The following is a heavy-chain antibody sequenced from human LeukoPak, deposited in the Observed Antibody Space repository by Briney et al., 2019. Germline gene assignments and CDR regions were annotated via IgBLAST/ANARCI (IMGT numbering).Heavy chain of an antibody. Sequence: PSETLSLTCTVSGDSISNYYWSWIRQPAGKGLEWIGRIYTSGSTNYNPSLKSRVTMSVDTSKNQFSLKLSSVTAADTAVYYCARHISSGGTYAHFDYWGQGTLVTVSS. CDR3: ARHISSGGTYAHFDY. D-gene: IGHD1-26*01. J-gene: IGHJ4*02. CDR1: GDSISNYY. V-gene: IGHV4-4*07. CDR2: IYTSGST.